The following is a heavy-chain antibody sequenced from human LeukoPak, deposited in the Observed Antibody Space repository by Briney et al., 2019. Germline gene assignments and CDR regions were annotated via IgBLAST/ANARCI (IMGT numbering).Heavy chain of an antibody. CDR2: ISYDGSNK. CDR1: GFTFSSYA. J-gene: IGHJ4*02. D-gene: IGHD3-10*01. Sequence: GRSLRLSCAASGFTFSSYAMHWVRQAPGKGLEWVAFISYDGSNKYYADSVKGRFTISRDNSKNTLYLQMNSLRAEDTAVYYCARERYSGSYSIAFDYWGQGTLVTVSS. CDR3: ARERYSGSYSIAFDY. V-gene: IGHV3-30*04.